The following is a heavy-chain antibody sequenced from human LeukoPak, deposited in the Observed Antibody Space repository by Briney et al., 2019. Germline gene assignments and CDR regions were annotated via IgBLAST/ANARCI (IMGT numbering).Heavy chain of an antibody. V-gene: IGHV3-23*01. D-gene: IGHD6-19*01. CDR2: ISGSGGST. CDR3: ATQYSSGWYGGFVGY. J-gene: IGHJ4*02. CDR1: GFTFSSYA. Sequence: GGSLRLSCAASGFTFSSYAMSWVRQAPGKGLEWVSAISGSGGSTYYADSVKGRFTISRDNSKNTLYLQMNSLRAENTAVYYCATQYSSGWYGGFVGYWGQGTLVTVSS.